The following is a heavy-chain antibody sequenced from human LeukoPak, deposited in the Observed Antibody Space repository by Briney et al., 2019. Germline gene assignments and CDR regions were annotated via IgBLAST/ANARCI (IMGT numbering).Heavy chain of an antibody. D-gene: IGHD6-13*01. CDR2: ITGSGGIT. CDR3: AKDGAAGTEYYFDL. Sequence: PGGSLRLSCAASGFTFSNNAMLWVRQAPGKGLEWVSSITGSGGITYYADSVKGRFTISRDNSKNMLFLQMNSLRVEDTAVYYCAKDGAAGTEYYFDLWGRGTLVTVSS. V-gene: IGHV3-23*01. J-gene: IGHJ2*01. CDR1: GFTFSNNA.